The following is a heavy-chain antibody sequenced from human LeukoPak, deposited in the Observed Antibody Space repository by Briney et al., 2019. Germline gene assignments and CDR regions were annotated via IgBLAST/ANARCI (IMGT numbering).Heavy chain of an antibody. V-gene: IGHV4-34*01. D-gene: IGHD1-26*01. CDR2: INHSGST. CDR3: ARLSSGSYCDY. Sequence: SETLSLTCAVYGGSFSGYYWSWIRQPPGKGLEWIGEINHSGSTNYNPSLKSRVIISVDTSKNQFSLKLSSVTAADTAVYYCARLSSGSYCDYWGQGTLVTVSS. J-gene: IGHJ4*02. CDR1: GGSFSGYY.